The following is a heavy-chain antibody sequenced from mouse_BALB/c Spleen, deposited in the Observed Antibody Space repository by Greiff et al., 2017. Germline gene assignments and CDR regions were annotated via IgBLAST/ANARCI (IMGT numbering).Heavy chain of an antibody. CDR2: IYPGDGDT. J-gene: IGHJ3*01. V-gene: IGHV1-87*01. CDR1: GYTFTSYW. Sequence: VQLQQSGAELARPGASVKLSCKASGYTFTSYWMQWVKQRPGQGLEWIGAIYPGDGDTMYTQKFKGKATLTADKSSSTAYMQLSSLASEDSAVYYCATPLMITTGMDYWGQGTLVTVSA. D-gene: IGHD2-4*01. CDR3: ATPLMITTGMDY.